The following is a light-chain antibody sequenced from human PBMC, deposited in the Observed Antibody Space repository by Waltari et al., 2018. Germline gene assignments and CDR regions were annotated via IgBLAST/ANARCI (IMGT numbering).Light chain of an antibody. Sequence: SSELTQDPAVSVAMGQTVRITCHGDSHRSYYASWYQQRPGQAPILVMYDKNNRPSGVPDRFSGSSSHNTASLTITGAQAEDEASYYCHSRDASGVAGSFGGGTKLTVL. CDR1: SHRSYY. CDR3: HSRDASGVAGS. V-gene: IGLV3-19*01. J-gene: IGLJ2*01. CDR2: DKN.